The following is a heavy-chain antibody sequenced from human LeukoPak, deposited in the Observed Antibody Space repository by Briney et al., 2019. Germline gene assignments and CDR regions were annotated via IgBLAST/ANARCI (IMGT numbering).Heavy chain of an antibody. CDR3: ARDGKADYYGSGSPPRYWYFDL. V-gene: IGHV3-21*01. D-gene: IGHD3-10*01. CDR1: GFTFSSYT. J-gene: IGHJ2*01. Sequence: PGGSLRLSCAASGFTFSSYTMNWVRQAPGKGLEWVSSISSSSSYIYYADSVKDRFTISRDNAKNSLYLQMNSLRAEDTAVYYCARDGKADYYGSGSPPRYWYFDLWGRGTLVTVSS. CDR2: ISSSSSYI.